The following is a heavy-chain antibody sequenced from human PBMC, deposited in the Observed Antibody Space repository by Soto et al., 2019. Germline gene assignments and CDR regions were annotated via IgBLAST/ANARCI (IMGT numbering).Heavy chain of an antibody. CDR3: ARSIVVVTALDY. D-gene: IGHD2-21*02. CDR2: INAGNGNT. V-gene: IGHV1-3*01. CDR1: GYTFTSYA. J-gene: IGHJ4*02. Sequence: KKPQDSVKVSCKASGYTFTSYAMHWVRQAPGQRLEWMGWINAGNGNTKYSQKFQGRVTITRDTSASTAYMELSSLRSEDTAVYYCARSIVVVTALDYWGQGTLVTSPQ.